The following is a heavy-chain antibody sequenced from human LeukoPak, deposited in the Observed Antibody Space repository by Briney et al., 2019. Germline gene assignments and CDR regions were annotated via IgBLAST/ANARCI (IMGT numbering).Heavy chain of an antibody. D-gene: IGHD3-10*01. Sequence: SETLSLTCTVSGGSISSYYWSWIRQPPGKGLEWIGYIYYSGSTNYNPSLKSRVTISVDTSKNQFSLKLSSVTAADTAVYYCARVGRPYYYGSGSPSDYWGQRTLVTVSS. V-gene: IGHV4-59*12. J-gene: IGHJ4*02. CDR2: IYYSGST. CDR1: GGSISSYY. CDR3: ARVGRPYYYGSGSPSDY.